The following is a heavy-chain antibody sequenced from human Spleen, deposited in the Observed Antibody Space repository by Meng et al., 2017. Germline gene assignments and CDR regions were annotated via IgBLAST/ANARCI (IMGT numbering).Heavy chain of an antibody. J-gene: IGHJ5*02. CDR1: GGSISTSGYY. CDR2: IGHSGIT. V-gene: IGHV4-39*01. D-gene: IGHD6-19*01. CDR3: VRSSGWVRTGFDP. Sequence: QPQLQESGPGLGKPSEALSLTGSVSGGSISTSGYYWGWIRQPPGKGLEWIGSIGHSGITYYTPSLKSRVTVSIDTSKSQFSLKLTSVTAADTAVYYCVRSSGWVRTGFDPWSQGTLVTVSS.